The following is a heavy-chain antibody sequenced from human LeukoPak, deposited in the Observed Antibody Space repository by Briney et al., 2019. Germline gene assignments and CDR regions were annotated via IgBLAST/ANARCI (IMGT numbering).Heavy chain of an antibody. D-gene: IGHD1-26*01. CDR1: GFTVSSYS. CDR2: ISANGRST. V-gene: IGHV3-64*01. Sequence: PGGSLRLSCAASGFTVSSYSMHWVRQAPGKGLDFVSAISANGRSTYYASSVKGRFTISRDNSKNTLYLQMGSLRAEDLAVYYCARVGLGSGFDYWGQGTLATVSS. J-gene: IGHJ4*02. CDR3: ARVGLGSGFDY.